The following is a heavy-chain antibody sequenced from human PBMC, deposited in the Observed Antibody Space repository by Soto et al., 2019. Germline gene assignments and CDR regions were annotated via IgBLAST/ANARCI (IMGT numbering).Heavy chain of an antibody. CDR3: AKRSSSSTFDY. CDR1: GFTFSSYA. CDR2: ISGSDDST. Sequence: VQLLESGGGLVQPGESLRLSCAASGFTFSSYAMSWVRQAPGKGLEWVSVISGSDDSTYYADSVKGRFTISRDNSENTLYLQMNSLRAEDTAVYYCAKRSSSSTFDYWGQGTLVTVSS. J-gene: IGHJ4*02. D-gene: IGHD6-6*01. V-gene: IGHV3-23*01.